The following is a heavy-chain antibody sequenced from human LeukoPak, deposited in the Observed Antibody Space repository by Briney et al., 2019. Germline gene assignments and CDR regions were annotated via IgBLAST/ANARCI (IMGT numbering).Heavy chain of an antibody. D-gene: IGHD4-17*01. V-gene: IGHV3-30-3*01. Sequence: GGSLGLSCAASGFTFSSYAMHWVRQAPGKGLEWVAVISYDGSNKYYADSVKGRFTISRDNSKNTLYLQMNSLRAEDTAVYYCARAPRTTVTHSIDYWGQGTLVTVSS. J-gene: IGHJ4*02. CDR3: ARAPRTTVTHSIDY. CDR1: GFTFSSYA. CDR2: ISYDGSNK.